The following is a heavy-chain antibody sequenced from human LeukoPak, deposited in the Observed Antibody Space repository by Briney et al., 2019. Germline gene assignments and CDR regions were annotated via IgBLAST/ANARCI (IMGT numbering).Heavy chain of an antibody. J-gene: IGHJ4*02. CDR2: ISSNGGST. CDR3: ARVGDSDVFDY. Sequence: GGSLRLSCAASGFTFSRYAMHWVRQAPGKGLVYVSAISSNGGSTYYANYVKGRFTISRDNSKNTLYLQMGSLRAEDMAVYYCARVGDSDVFDYWGQGTLVTVSS. V-gene: IGHV3-64*01. CDR1: GFTFSRYA. D-gene: IGHD2-21*01.